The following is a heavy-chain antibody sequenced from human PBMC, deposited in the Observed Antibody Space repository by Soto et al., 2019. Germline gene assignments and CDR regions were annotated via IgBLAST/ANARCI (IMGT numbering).Heavy chain of an antibody. Sequence: GGSLRLSCAASGFTFSSYAMHWVRQAPGRGLEWLAIILYDGKNKFYTDSVKGRFTISRDNSNSILYLQMNSLTAEDTAIYYCARHFGMDVWGQGTTVTVSS. CDR1: GFTFSSYA. J-gene: IGHJ6*02. V-gene: IGHV3-30*04. CDR3: ARHFGMDV. CDR2: ILYDGKNK.